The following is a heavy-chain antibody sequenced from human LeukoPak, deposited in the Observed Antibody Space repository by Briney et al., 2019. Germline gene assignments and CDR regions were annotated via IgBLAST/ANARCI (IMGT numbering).Heavy chain of an antibody. V-gene: IGHV4-59*11. CDR1: GGSTSSHY. D-gene: IGHD6-13*01. Sequence: SETLSLTCSVSGGSTSSHYWSWIRQPPGKGLEWIGYINYSGSTNYNRSLKSRITISVDTSKDQFSLNLSSVTAADTAVYYCARIVGGSSWYYFDHWGQGALVTVSS. CDR2: INYSGST. CDR3: ARIVGGSSWYYFDH. J-gene: IGHJ4*02.